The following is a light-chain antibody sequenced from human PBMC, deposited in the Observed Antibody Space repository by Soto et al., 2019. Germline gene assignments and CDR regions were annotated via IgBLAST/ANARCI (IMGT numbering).Light chain of an antibody. CDR2: DAS. V-gene: IGKV3D-20*02. J-gene: IGKJ1*01. CDR1: QSVSSNY. CDR3: QQRSNWPQT. Sequence: EIVLTQSPGTLSLSPGERATLSCRASQSVSSNYLAWYQQRPGQAPRLLIYDASSRATGVPDRFSGSGSGTDFTLTISRLEPEDFAVYYCQQRSNWPQTFGQGTKVEIK.